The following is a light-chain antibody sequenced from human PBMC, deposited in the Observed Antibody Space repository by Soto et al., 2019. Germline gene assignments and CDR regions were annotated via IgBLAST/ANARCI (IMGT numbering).Light chain of an antibody. V-gene: IGLV2-8*01. CDR2: EVS. CDR3: SSYAASNNVGV. J-gene: IGLJ2*01. Sequence: QSALTQPPSASGSPGQSVTISCIGTSSDVGGYNYVSWYQQHPGKAPKLMIYEVSKRPSGVPDRFSGSKSGNTASLTVSGLLAEDEADYYCSSYAASNNVGVFGGGTKLTVL. CDR1: SSDVGGYNY.